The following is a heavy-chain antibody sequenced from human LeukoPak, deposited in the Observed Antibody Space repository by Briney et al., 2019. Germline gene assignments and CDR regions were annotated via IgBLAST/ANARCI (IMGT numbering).Heavy chain of an antibody. CDR2: ISTDGSQT. J-gene: IGHJ4*02. Sequence: PGRSLRLSCEASGFTFSNYWMHWVRQAPGKGLMWVSQISTDGSQTFYADSVKGRFTISRDNAKNTLFLQMDSLRPEDTAVYYCVRSLRSADFWGQGTLVTVSS. V-gene: IGHV3-74*01. CDR3: VRSLRSADF. CDR1: GFTFSNYW.